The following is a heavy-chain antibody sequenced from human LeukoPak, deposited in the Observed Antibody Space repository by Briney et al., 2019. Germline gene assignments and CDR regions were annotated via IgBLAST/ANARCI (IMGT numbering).Heavy chain of an antibody. CDR2: ISNSGSAI. CDR3: ARKAQSNSWSRFDY. V-gene: IGHV3-48*03. CDR1: GFTFSSFE. J-gene: IGHJ4*02. D-gene: IGHD6-13*01. Sequence: PGGSLRLSCAASGFTFSSFEMNWVRQAPGKGLEWVSYISNSGSAIYYADSVKGRFTISRDNAKNSLYLQVNSLRAEDTAVYYCARKAQSNSWSRFDYWGQGTLVTVSS.